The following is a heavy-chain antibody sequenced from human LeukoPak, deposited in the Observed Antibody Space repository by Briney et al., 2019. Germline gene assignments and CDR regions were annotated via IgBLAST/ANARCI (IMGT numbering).Heavy chain of an antibody. V-gene: IGHV4-61*02. J-gene: IGHJ4*02. CDR3: ARESSGYPYYFDF. CDR2: IYISGST. D-gene: IGHD3-22*01. Sequence: PSQTLSLTCTVSGGSISSASNCWSWIQRPAGKGPQWIGRIYISGSTNYNPSLKSRVTISVDTSKNQFSLKLSSVTAADTAVYYCARESSGYPYYFDFWGQGTLVTLSS. CDR1: GGSISSASNC.